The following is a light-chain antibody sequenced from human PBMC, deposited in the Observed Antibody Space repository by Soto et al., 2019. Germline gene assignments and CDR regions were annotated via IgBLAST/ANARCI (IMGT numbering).Light chain of an antibody. CDR2: GAS. Sequence: EIVLTQSPGTLSLSPGDRATLSCRASQSVSSTYLAWYQQKPGQAPRLLIYGASSRATAIPDRFSGSGSRTDFTLTISRLEPEDFAVYYCQQYSSSPRTFGQGTKLEIK. CDR1: QSVSSTY. CDR3: QQYSSSPRT. J-gene: IGKJ2*01. V-gene: IGKV3-20*01.